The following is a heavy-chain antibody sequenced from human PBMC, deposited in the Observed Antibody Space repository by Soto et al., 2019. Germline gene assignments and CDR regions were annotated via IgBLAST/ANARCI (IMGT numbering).Heavy chain of an antibody. V-gene: IGHV3-64D*06. Sequence: PGGSLRLSCSASGFTFSHSAMHWVRQAPGKGLEYVAAIGSTGASTYYPGSVKGRFIISRDNSKNTLFLQMNSLRPEDTAVYYCVRGGGAYAGSSLWFDSWGQGTLVTVLL. J-gene: IGHJ5*01. CDR1: GFTFSHSA. D-gene: IGHD3-16*01. CDR3: VRGGGAYAGSSLWFDS. CDR2: IGSTGAST.